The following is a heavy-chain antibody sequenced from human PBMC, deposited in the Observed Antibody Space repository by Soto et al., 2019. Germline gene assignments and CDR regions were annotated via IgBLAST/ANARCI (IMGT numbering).Heavy chain of an antibody. J-gene: IGHJ6*03. CDR1: GSIFRGYG. V-gene: IGHV3-48*01. D-gene: IGHD3-3*01. Sequence: PGGSLRLSCAASGSIFRGYGMHWVRQAPGKGLEWVADIRCSSSTIYYADSVMGRFTISRDNAKNSLYLQMNSLRAEDTAVYYCARDWQTYYDFFHYMDVWGKGTTVTVSS. CDR2: IRCSSSTI. CDR3: ARDWQTYYDFFHYMDV.